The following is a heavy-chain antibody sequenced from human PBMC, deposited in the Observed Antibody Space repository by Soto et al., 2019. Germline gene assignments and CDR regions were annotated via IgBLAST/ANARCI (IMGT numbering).Heavy chain of an antibody. CDR3: ARGSIVATITFDY. D-gene: IGHD5-12*01. CDR1: GFTFRSYW. CDR2: IKQDGSEK. Sequence: GGSLRLSCAASGFTFRSYWMSWVRQAPGKGLEWVANIKQDGSEKYYVDSVKGRFTISRDNAKNSLYLQMNSLRAEDTAVYYCARGSIVATITFDYWGQGTLVTVSS. J-gene: IGHJ4*02. V-gene: IGHV3-7*05.